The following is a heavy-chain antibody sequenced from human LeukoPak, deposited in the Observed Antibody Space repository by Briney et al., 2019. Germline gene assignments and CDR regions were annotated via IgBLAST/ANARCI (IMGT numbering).Heavy chain of an antibody. D-gene: IGHD3-10*01. CDR1: GISFRNYA. CDR3: ARASWVSDPDAVR. CDR2: LRGNDET. Sequence: GGSLGLSCAASGISFRNYAMSWVRQAPARGPEWVSSLRGNDETFYADSVKGRFTLSRDDSRNTVYLQLNNLRVEDTAIYYCARASWVSDPDAVRWGQGTQVTVSS. J-gene: IGHJ4*02. V-gene: IGHV3-23*01.